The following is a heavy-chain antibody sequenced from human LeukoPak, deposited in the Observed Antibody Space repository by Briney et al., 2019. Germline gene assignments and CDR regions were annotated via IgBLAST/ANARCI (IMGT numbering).Heavy chain of an antibody. V-gene: IGHV1-2*02. J-gene: IGHJ6*03. Sequence: ASVKVSCKASGYTFTGYYMHWVRQAPGQGLEWMGWINPNSGGTNYAQKFQGRVTMTRDTSISTAYMELSRLRSDDTAVYYCAREKRRYCSGGSCYSHYYMDDWGKGTTVTVSS. D-gene: IGHD2-15*01. CDR2: INPNSGGT. CDR3: AREKRRYCSGGSCYSHYYMDD. CDR1: GYTFTGYY.